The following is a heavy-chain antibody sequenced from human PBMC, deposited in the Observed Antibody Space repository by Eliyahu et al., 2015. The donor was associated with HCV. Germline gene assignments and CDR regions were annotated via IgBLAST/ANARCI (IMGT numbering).Heavy chain of an antibody. Sequence: ESGGGVVQPGRSLXLSCTASRXTFNXYAMHWVRQAPGKGLQWVAVISHDGRNEYYADSVKGRFTXXRDNSKNTLYLQINSLRIDDTAVYYCARGGVEVFDSIRHPSXDYXGQGTLVXVSS. D-gene: IGHD2-21*01. CDR3: ARGGVEVFDSIRHPSXDY. J-gene: IGHJ4*02. CDR1: RXTFNXYA. CDR2: ISHDGRNE. V-gene: IGHV3-30*04.